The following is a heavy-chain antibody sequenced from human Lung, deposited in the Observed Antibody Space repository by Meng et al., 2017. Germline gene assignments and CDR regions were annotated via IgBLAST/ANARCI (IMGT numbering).Heavy chain of an antibody. CDR3: ARDEDISAAGKLFGDY. Sequence: VERVHSGAEVKKPGASAKVSCKPSGYNFPDYWLHWVRRAPGQGLEWMGRIDPKSGDTHYAQRFQGRVTMTGDTSISTAYMELSGLRSDDTAMYYCARDEDISAAGKLFGDYWGQGTLVTVSS. CDR2: IDPKSGDT. V-gene: IGHV1-2*06. J-gene: IGHJ4*02. D-gene: IGHD6-13*01. CDR1: GYNFPDYW.